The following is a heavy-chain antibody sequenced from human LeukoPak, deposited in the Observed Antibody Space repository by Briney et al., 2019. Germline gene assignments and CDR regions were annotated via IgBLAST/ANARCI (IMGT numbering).Heavy chain of an antibody. CDR3: ARVLESWLGKSFFDY. CDR1: GGSFSGYY. Sequence: PSETLSLTCAVYGGSFSGYYWSWIRQPPGKGLEWIGEINHSGSTNYNPSLKSRVTISVDTSKNQFSLKLSSVTAADTAVYYCARVLESWLGKSFFDYWGQGTLVTVSS. J-gene: IGHJ4*02. D-gene: IGHD3-22*01. V-gene: IGHV4-34*01. CDR2: INHSGST.